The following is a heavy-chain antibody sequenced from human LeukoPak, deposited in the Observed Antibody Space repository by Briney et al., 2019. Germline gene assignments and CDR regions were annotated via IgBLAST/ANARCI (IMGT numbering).Heavy chain of an antibody. CDR1: GYTFTSYD. J-gene: IGHJ4*02. CDR2: MNPNSGNT. Sequence: GASVKVSCKASGYTFTSYDINWVRQATGQGLEWMGWMNPNSGNTGYAQKFQGRVTMTTDTSTSTAYMELRSLRSDDTAVYYCARDLTHRRNYDNSGYQIVSAFWGQGTLVTVSS. CDR3: ARDLTHRRNYDNSGYQIVSAF. V-gene: IGHV1-8*01. D-gene: IGHD3-22*01.